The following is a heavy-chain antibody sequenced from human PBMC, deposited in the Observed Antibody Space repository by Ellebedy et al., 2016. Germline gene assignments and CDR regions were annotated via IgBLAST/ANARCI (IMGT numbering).Heavy chain of an antibody. CDR3: ARDHYMDV. V-gene: IGHV3-30*03. Sequence: GGSLRLSXAASGFTFSSYGMHWVRQAPGKGLEWVAVISYDGSNKYYADSVKGRFTISRDNAKNSLYLQMNSLRAEDTAVYYCARDHYMDVWGKGTTVTVSS. CDR1: GFTFSSYG. J-gene: IGHJ6*03. CDR2: ISYDGSNK.